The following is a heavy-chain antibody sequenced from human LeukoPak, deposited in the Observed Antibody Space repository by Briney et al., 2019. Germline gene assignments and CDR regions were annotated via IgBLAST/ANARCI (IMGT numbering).Heavy chain of an antibody. CDR2: IRSKAYGGTT. Sequence: GGSLRLSCTASGFTFGDYAMSWVRQAPGKGLEWVGFIRSKAYGGTTEYAASVKGRFTISRDDSKSIAYLQMNSLKTEDTAVYYCTRDSGSYYFDYWGQGTLVTVSS. CDR1: GFTFGDYA. J-gene: IGHJ4*02. CDR3: TRDSGSYYFDY. V-gene: IGHV3-49*04. D-gene: IGHD1-26*01.